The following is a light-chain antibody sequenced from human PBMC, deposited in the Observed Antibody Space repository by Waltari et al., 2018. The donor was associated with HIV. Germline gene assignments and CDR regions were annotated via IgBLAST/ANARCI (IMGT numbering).Light chain of an antibody. CDR1: SSNIGRNT. V-gene: IGLV1-44*01. J-gene: IGLJ3*02. CDR3: AAWDDRLNGWV. CDR2: NDN. Sequence: QSVLTQPPSASGTPGQTVTISCSGSSSNIGRNTLNWFQNLPGTAPKLLIYNDNRRPAGVPDRFSGSKSGTSASLAISGLQSEDEADYTCAAWDDRLNGWVFGGGTKLTVL.